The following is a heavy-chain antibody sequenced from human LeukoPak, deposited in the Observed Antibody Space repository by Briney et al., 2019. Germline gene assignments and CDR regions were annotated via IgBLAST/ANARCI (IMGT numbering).Heavy chain of an antibody. D-gene: IGHD3-22*01. CDR2: IRYDGSNK. V-gene: IGHV3-30*02. CDR1: GFTFSSYG. Sequence: GGSLRLSCAASGFTFSSYGMHWVRQAPGKGLEWVAFIRYDGSNKYYADSVKGRFTISRDNSKNTLYLQMNSLRAEDTAVYYCAKASSGYKPYYYYYMDVWGKGTTVTVSS. J-gene: IGHJ6*03. CDR3: AKASSGYKPYYYYYMDV.